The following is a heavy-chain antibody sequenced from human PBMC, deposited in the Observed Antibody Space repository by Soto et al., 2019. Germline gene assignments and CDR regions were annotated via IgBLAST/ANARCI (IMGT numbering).Heavy chain of an antibody. CDR3: ASCHDYGDHAADY. V-gene: IGHV3-33*01. D-gene: IGHD4-17*01. CDR2: IWYDGSNK. J-gene: IGHJ4*02. Sequence: QVQLVESGGGVVQPGRSLRLSCTASGFTFSNYAMHWVRQAPGKGLEWVAVIWYDGSNKYYADSVKGRFTISRDNSKNTLYLQMNSLRAKDTAVYYCASCHDYGDHAADYWGQGTLVTVSS. CDR1: GFTFSNYA.